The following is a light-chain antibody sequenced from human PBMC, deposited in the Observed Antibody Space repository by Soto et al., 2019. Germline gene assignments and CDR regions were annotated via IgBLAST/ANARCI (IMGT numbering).Light chain of an antibody. CDR1: TGAVTNGHY. CDR3: LLSYNGPYV. V-gene: IGLV7-46*01. J-gene: IGLJ1*01. Sequence: QAVVTQEPSLTVSPGVTVTLTCGSSTGAVTNGHYPYGFQQKPGQAPRTLIYDTTNRHSWTPARFSGSLLGGKAALTLSGAQPEDEAEYYCLLSYNGPYVFGTGTKVTVL. CDR2: DTT.